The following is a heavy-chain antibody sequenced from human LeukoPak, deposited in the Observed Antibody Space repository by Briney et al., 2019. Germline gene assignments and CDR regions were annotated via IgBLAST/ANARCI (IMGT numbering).Heavy chain of an antibody. CDR1: GYTFTTFG. D-gene: IGHD6-13*01. V-gene: IGHV1-18*01. CDR2: INTYNGNT. CDR3: ARVPGDSSSWYVGYFDY. Sequence: ASVKVSCKASGYTFTTFGVSWVRQAPGHGLEWMGWINTYNGNTNYTQKLQGRVTMTTDTSTSTAYMELRSLRSDDTAVYYCARVPGDSSSWYVGYFDYWGQGTLVTVSS. J-gene: IGHJ4*02.